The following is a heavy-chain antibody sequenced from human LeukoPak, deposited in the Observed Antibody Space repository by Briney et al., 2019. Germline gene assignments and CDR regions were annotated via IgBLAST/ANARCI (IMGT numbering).Heavy chain of an antibody. Sequence: SETLSLTYAVYGGSFSGYYWSWIRQPPGKGLEWIGEINHSGSTNYNPSLKSRVTIPVDTSKNQFSLKLSSVTAADTAVYYCARGIAYYYYYMDVWGKGTTVTVSS. D-gene: IGHD6-13*01. CDR2: INHSGST. J-gene: IGHJ6*03. CDR1: GGSFSGYY. CDR3: ARGIAYYYYYMDV. V-gene: IGHV4-34*01.